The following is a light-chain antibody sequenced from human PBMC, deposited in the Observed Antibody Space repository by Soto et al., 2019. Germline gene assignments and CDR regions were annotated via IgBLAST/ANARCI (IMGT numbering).Light chain of an antibody. CDR2: GAS. CDR3: HQSYETTQT. V-gene: IGKV1-39*01. CDR1: QPIXSY. Sequence: MPLTQCASSLSASVGDRVTISCRARQPIXSYLNWYQETPGNAPKLLXDGASSLHSGGPSRFSGSGSGTDFTLTISGMQPEDFANYYFHQSYETTQTVGGGTKVDIK. J-gene: IGKJ4*02.